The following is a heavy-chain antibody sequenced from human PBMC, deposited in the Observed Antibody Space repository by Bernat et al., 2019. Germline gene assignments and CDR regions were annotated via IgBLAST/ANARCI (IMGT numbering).Heavy chain of an antibody. CDR3: ARSPPPFGVQYYYYLDV. V-gene: IGHV4-59*08. J-gene: IGHJ6*03. D-gene: IGHD3-3*01. Sequence: QVQLQESGPGLVKPSETLSLTCTVSGGSISSDYWSWIRQPPGKGLEWIGDIYYRGSTNYNPSLKSRVTISVDTSKNQFSLKLSSVTAADTAVYYCARSPPPFGVQYYYYLDVWGKGTTVTVSS. CDR2: IYYRGST. CDR1: GGSISSDY.